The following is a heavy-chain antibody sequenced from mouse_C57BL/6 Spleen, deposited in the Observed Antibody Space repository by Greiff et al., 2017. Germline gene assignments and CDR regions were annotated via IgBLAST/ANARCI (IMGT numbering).Heavy chain of an antibody. Sequence: VQLQQPGAELVRPGSSVKLSCKASGYTFTSYWMHWVKQRPIQGLEWIGNIDPSDSETHYNQKFKDKATLTVDKSSSTAYMQLSSLTSEDSAVYYCARGGDYGSSPYYAMDYWGQGTSVTVSS. CDR2: IDPSDSET. V-gene: IGHV1-52*01. J-gene: IGHJ4*01. CDR1: GYTFTSYW. D-gene: IGHD1-1*01. CDR3: ARGGDYGSSPYYAMDY.